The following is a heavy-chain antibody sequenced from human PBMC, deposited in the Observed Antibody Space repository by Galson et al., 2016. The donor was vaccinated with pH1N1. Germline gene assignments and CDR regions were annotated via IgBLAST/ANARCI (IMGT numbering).Heavy chain of an antibody. Sequence: SVKVSCKASGYTFTSYYMHWVRQAPGQGLEWMGIINPSDGSASSAKMFQGRITMTRDTSTSIVYMELSSLRSEDTAVYYCARAGKSVDTTMVNRCYFDYCDQGTLVTVSS. J-gene: IGHJ4*02. V-gene: IGHV1-46*01. CDR2: INPSDGSA. CDR3: ARAGKSVDTTMVNRCYFDY. CDR1: GYTFTSYY. D-gene: IGHD5-18*01.